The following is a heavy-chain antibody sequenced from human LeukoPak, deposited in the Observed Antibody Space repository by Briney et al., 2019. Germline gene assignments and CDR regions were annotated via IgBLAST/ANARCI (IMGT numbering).Heavy chain of an antibody. V-gene: IGHV3-23*01. CDR1: GGSISSYY. J-gene: IGHJ6*02. CDR3: AKSIPTSYYYYGMDV. Sequence: ETLSLTCTVSGGSISSYYWSWVRQAPGKGLEWVSAISGSGGSTYYADSVKGRFTISRDNSKNTLYLQMNSLRAEDTAVYYCAKSIPTSYYYYGMDVWGQGTTVTVSS. CDR2: ISGSGGST. D-gene: IGHD2-21*01.